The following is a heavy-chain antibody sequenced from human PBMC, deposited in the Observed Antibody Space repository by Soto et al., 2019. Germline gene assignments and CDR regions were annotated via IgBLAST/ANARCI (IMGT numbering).Heavy chain of an antibody. CDR2: ISYDGSNK. CDR1: GFTFSSYA. D-gene: IGHD3-9*01. V-gene: IGHV3-30-3*01. Sequence: GGSLRLSCAASGFTFSSYAMHWVRQAPGKGLEWVAVISYDGSNKYYADSVKGRFTISRDNSKNTLYLQMNSLRAEDTAVYYCARDLRDDYYDILTGYFDYWGQGTLVTVSS. CDR3: ARDLRDDYYDILTGYFDY. J-gene: IGHJ4*02.